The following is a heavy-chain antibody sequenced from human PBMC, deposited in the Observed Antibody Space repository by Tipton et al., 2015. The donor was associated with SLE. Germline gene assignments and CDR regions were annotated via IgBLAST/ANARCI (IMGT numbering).Heavy chain of an antibody. Sequence: TLSLTCTVSGSSISNYYWSWIRQSAGKGLEWIGRVHTSGSTSYNPSLKSRLTMSVDMSNNQLYLRLSSVTAADTAVYYCVICSPAGCAYFDYWGQGRLVTVSS. D-gene: IGHD2-15*01. CDR2: VHTSGST. V-gene: IGHV4-4*07. J-gene: IGHJ4*02. CDR3: VICSPAGCAYFDY. CDR1: GSSISNYY.